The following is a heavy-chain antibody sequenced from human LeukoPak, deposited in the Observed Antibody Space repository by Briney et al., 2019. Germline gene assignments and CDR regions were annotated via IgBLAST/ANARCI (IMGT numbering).Heavy chain of an antibody. V-gene: IGHV3-23*01. D-gene: IGHD3-22*01. CDR2: ISASAETT. CDR1: GFTFSRYD. Sequence: GGPLRLSCAAPGFTFSRYDMNWVRQAPGKGLEWVSLISASAETTYYADSVKGRFTISRDSSNNTLFLQMNSLRAEDTAVYYCAKDLKYSSAWSDSWGQGTLVTVSS. J-gene: IGHJ5*01. CDR3: AKDLKYSSAWSDS.